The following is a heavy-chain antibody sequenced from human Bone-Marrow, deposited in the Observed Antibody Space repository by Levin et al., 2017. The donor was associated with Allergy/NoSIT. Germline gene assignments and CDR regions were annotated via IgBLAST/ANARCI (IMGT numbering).Heavy chain of an antibody. Sequence: LSLTCAASGFPFSSYWMHWVRQAPGKGLVWVSRINTDGSITSYADSVEGRFTISRDNAKNTLYLQMNSLRAEDTAVYYCARVGGYYVGYWGQGTLVTVSS. CDR2: INTDGSIT. CDR1: GFPFSSYW. V-gene: IGHV3-74*01. J-gene: IGHJ4*02. CDR3: ARVGGYYVGY. D-gene: IGHD3-3*01.